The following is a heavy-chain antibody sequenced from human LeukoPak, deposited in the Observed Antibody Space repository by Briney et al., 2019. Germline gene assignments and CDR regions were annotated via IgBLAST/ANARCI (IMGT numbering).Heavy chain of an antibody. CDR3: ASSNAPHYYDFWSGYYDYYYYMDV. CDR2: IKQDGSEK. V-gene: IGHV3-7*01. CDR1: GFTLSSYW. Sequence: GGSLRLSCAASGFTLSSYWMSWVRQAPGKGLEWVANIKQDGSEKYYVDSVKGRFTISRDNAKNSLYLQMNSLRAEDTAVYYCASSNAPHYYDFWSGYYDYYYYMDVWGKGTTVTVSS. J-gene: IGHJ6*03. D-gene: IGHD3-3*01.